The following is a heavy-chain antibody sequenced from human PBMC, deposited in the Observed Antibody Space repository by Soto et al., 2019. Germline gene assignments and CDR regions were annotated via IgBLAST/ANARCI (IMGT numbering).Heavy chain of an antibody. CDR3: AHMALRGYSYVPGY. J-gene: IGHJ4*02. V-gene: IGHV2-5*01. D-gene: IGHD5-18*01. CDR2: ISWNDDK. Sequence: QITLKKSCPTLVKPTQTLTPTCTFSGFSLSTSGVGVGWIRQPPGKALEWLALISWNDDKRYSPSLKSRLTITKDTSKNQVVLTMTNMDPVDTATYYCAHMALRGYSYVPGYWGQGTLVTVSS. CDR1: GFSLSTSGVG.